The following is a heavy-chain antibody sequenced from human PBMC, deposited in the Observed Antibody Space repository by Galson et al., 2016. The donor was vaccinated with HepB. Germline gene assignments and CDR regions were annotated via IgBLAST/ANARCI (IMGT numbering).Heavy chain of an antibody. D-gene: IGHD2-21*01. CDR3: ATFTVIVF. Sequence: SETLSLTCAVSGGSVVSLNWWSWVRQPPGKEVEWLGEIDHTGTTIYNPSLKSRITISIDTSKNQFSLNLTSVTAADTAVYYCATFTVIVFWGQGRLVSVSP. CDR2: IDHTGTT. V-gene: IGHV4-4*02. J-gene: IGHJ4*02. CDR1: GGSVVSLNW.